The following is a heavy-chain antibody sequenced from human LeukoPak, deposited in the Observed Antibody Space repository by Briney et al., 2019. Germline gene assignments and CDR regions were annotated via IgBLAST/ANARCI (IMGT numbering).Heavy chain of an antibody. V-gene: IGHV5-51*01. CDR1: GYSFTTYW. J-gene: IGHJ2*01. CDR3: ARRMTADYFDL. D-gene: IGHD2-21*02. Sequence: GESLKISCKGSGYSFTTYWIGWVRQMPGKGLEWVGLINPGDSDTRYSPSFQGQVTISADKSFSSAFLQWSSLKASDTAMYYCARRMTADYFDLWGRGTLVTVSS. CDR2: INPGDSDT.